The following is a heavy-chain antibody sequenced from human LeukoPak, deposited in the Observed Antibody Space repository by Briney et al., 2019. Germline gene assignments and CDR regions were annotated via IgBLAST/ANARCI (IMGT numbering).Heavy chain of an antibody. D-gene: IGHD3-10*01. V-gene: IGHV4-4*02. CDR3: ARMGSGGYYNDDY. Sequence: SETLSLACAVSGGSISSSNWWSWVRQPPGKGLEWIGEIYHSGSTNYNPSLKSRVTISVDKSKNQFSLKLSSVTAADTAVYYCARMGSGGYYNDDYWGQGTLVTVSS. J-gene: IGHJ4*02. CDR1: GGSISSSNW. CDR2: IYHSGST.